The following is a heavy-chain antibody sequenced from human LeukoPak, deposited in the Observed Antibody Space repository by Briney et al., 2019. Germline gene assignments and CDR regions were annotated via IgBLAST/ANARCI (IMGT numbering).Heavy chain of an antibody. CDR2: IYYSGST. D-gene: IGHD3-3*01. CDR1: GGSISSSSYY. Sequence: SETLSLTCTVSGGSISSSSYYWGWIRQPPGKGLEWIGSIYYSGSTYYNPSLKSRVTISVDTSKNQFSLELSSVTAADTAVYYCARLLKRFLEWLPTFDYWGQGTLVTVSS. V-gene: IGHV4-39*01. CDR3: ARLLKRFLEWLPTFDY. J-gene: IGHJ4*02.